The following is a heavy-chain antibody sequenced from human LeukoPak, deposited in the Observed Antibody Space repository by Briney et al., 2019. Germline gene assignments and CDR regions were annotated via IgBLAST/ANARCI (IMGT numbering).Heavy chain of an antibody. Sequence: SETLSLTCTVSGGSISSYYWSWIRQPPGKGLEWIGYIYYSGSTNYNPSLKSRVTISVDTSKNQFTLKLSSVTAADTAVYYCARDSSYSSSWGDWYFDLWGRGTLVTVSS. CDR1: GGSISSYY. CDR2: IYYSGST. CDR3: ARDSSYSSSWGDWYFDL. V-gene: IGHV4-59*01. J-gene: IGHJ2*01. D-gene: IGHD6-13*01.